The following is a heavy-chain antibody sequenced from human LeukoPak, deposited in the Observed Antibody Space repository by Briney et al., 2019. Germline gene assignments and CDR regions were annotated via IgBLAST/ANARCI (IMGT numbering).Heavy chain of an antibody. V-gene: IGHV3-23*01. D-gene: IGHD3-10*01. CDR3: ANPLSSGSSIYYYYGMDV. Sequence: GGSLRLSCAASGFTFSSYAMSWVRQAPGKGLEWVSAISGSGGSTYYADSVKGRFTISRDNSKNTLYLQMNSLRAEDTAVHYCANPLSSGSSIYYYYGMDVWGQGTTVTVSS. CDR2: ISGSGGST. J-gene: IGHJ6*02. CDR1: GFTFSSYA.